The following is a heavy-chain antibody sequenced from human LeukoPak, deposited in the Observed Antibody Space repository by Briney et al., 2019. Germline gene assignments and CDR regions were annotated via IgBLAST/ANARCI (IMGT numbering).Heavy chain of an antibody. Sequence: GGSLRLSCATSGFIFSNYAVNWVRQAPGKGLEWVSIICGSCDTTYYADSVKGRFTISRDNAKNSLYLQMSSLRAEDTAVYYCARTTSDTMVRGVIPTNYYYMDVWGKGTTVTVSS. V-gene: IGHV3-21*01. D-gene: IGHD3-10*01. CDR2: ICGSCDTT. CDR1: GFIFSNYA. J-gene: IGHJ6*03. CDR3: ARTTSDTMVRGVIPTNYYYMDV.